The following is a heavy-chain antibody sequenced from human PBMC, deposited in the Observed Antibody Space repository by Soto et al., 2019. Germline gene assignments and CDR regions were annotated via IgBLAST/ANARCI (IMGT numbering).Heavy chain of an antibody. D-gene: IGHD2-8*02. CDR1: GGSISSGDYY. J-gene: IGHJ4*02. CDR2: IYYSGST. CDR3: ARDKITGLFDY. V-gene: IGHV4-30-4*01. Sequence: SETLSLTCTVSGGSISSGDYYWSWIRQPPMKGLEWIGYIYYSGSTNYNPSLKSRVTISVDTSKNQFSLKLTSVTAADTAAYYCARDKITGLFDYWGQGTLVTVSS.